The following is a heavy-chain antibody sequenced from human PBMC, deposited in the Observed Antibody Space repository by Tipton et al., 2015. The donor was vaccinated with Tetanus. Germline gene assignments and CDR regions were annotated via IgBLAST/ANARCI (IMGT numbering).Heavy chain of an antibody. CDR1: GGSINSGTYS. Sequence: TLSLTCTVSGGSINSGTYSWGWIRQPPGKGLEWIGSVYNSGGTYYNPSLKSRVTISVDTSKNQFSLKLSSVTAADTAVYYCARIYDFWSGYYSDHWGQGTLVTISS. CDR2: VYNSGGT. CDR3: ARIYDFWSGYYSDH. J-gene: IGHJ4*02. V-gene: IGHV4-39*01. D-gene: IGHD3-3*01.